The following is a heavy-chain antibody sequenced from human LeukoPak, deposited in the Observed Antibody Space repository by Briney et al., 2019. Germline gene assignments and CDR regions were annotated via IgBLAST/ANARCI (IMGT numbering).Heavy chain of an antibody. CDR2: INHSGST. CDR3: ARGGITMVRGVITTFDY. D-gene: IGHD3-10*01. V-gene: IGHV4-34*01. Sequence: KPSETLSLTCAVYGGSFSGYYWNWIRQPPGKGLEWIGEINHSGSTNYNPSLKSRVTISVDTSKNQFSLKLSSVTAADTAVYYCARGGITMVRGVITTFDYWGQGTLATVSS. CDR1: GGSFSGYY. J-gene: IGHJ4*02.